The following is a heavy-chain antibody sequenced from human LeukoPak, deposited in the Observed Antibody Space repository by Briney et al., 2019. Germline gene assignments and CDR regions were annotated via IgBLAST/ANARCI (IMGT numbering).Heavy chain of an antibody. V-gene: IGHV1-2*02. Sequence: ASVKVSCKASGYTFIGYYVHWVRQAPGQGLEWMGWINSKSGGTNYAQKFQGRVAMTRDTSISTAYMELSRLRSGDTAVYYCARGGDYYDSSGYYDDASDIWGQGTMVTVSS. CDR1: GYTFIGYY. D-gene: IGHD3-22*01. CDR2: INSKSGGT. J-gene: IGHJ3*02. CDR3: ARGGDYYDSSGYYDDASDI.